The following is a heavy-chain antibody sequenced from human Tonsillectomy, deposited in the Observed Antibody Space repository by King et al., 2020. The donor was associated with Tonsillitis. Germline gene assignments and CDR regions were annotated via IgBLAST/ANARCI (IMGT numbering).Heavy chain of an antibody. Sequence: HGQLVQSGAEVRKPGASVSVSCKASGYTFTGHFLHWVRQAPGQGLEWMGWLNPISGDTNYGHKFQGRVTMTGDVSHTTAYMGLSNLRPDDTAIYYCATVAFGSDALETDGSAYRYFRHWGPGTLVTVSS. CDR1: GYTFTGHF. V-gene: IGHV1-2*07. D-gene: IGHD3-22*01. CDR2: LNPISGDT. CDR3: ATVAFGSDALETDGSAYRYFRH. J-gene: IGHJ1*01.